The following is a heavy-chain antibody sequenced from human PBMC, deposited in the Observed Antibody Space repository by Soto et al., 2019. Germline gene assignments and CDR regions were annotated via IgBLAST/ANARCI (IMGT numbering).Heavy chain of an antibody. J-gene: IGHJ6*02. CDR1: GFTVSSNY. CDR2: IYSGGST. V-gene: IGHV3-53*01. Sequence: QPGGSLRLSCAASGFTVSSNYMSWVRQAPGKGLEWVSVIYSGGSTYYADSVRGRFTISRDNSKNTLYLHMKSLRAEDTAVYYCARDPPATRHGMDVWGQGTTVTVSS. CDR3: ARDPPATRHGMDV.